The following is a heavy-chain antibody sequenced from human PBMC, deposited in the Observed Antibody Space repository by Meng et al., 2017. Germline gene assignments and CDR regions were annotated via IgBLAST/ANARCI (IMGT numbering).Heavy chain of an antibody. CDR1: GGTFSSYT. CDR3: ARGGSPAYNWFDP. D-gene: IGHD1-14*01. Sequence: ASVKVSCKASGGTFSSYTISWVRQAPGQGLEWMGWISAYNGNTNSAQKLQGRVTMTTDTSTSTAYMELRSLRSDDTAVYYCARGGSPAYNWFDPWGQGTLVTVSS. J-gene: IGHJ5*02. CDR2: ISAYNGNT. V-gene: IGHV1-18*01.